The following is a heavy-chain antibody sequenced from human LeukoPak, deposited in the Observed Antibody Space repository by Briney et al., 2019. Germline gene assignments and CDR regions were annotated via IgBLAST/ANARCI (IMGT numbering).Heavy chain of an antibody. D-gene: IGHD3-22*01. CDR2: ISAYNGNT. J-gene: IGHJ3*02. V-gene: IGHV1-18*01. Sequence: ASVKVSCKASGYTFTSYGISWVRQAPGQGLEWMGWISAYNGNTSYAQKFQGRVTMTRDTSTSTVYMELSSLRSEDTAVYYCARGGSSGYYDAFDIWGQGTMVTVSS. CDR1: GYTFTSYG. CDR3: ARGGSSGYYDAFDI.